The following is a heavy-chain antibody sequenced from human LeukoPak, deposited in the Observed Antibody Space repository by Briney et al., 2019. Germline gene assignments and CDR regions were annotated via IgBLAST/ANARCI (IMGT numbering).Heavy chain of an antibody. Sequence: SVRVSCMASGGTFSIYAISWVRQAPGQGGEWMGGIIPIFGTANYAQKFQGRVTITADESTSTAYMELSSLRSEDTAVYYCARDGGYCSSTSCQPYNWFDPWGQGTLVTVSS. CDR3: ARDGGYCSSTSCQPYNWFDP. CDR1: GGTFSIYA. D-gene: IGHD2-2*01. V-gene: IGHV1-69*01. CDR2: IIPIFGTA. J-gene: IGHJ5*02.